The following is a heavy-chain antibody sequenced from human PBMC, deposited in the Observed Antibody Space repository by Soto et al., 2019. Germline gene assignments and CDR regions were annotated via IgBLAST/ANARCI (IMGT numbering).Heavy chain of an antibody. D-gene: IGHD6-19*01. CDR3: ARDRSLAVAGPGWFYP. V-gene: IGHV1-3*01. Sequence: ASVKVSCKASGYTFTTYAMHWVRQAPGQRLEWMGWINAGNGNTKYSQKFQGRVTITRDTSASTAYMELSSLRSEDTAVYYCARDRSLAVAGPGWFYPWGQGTLVTVSS. CDR1: GYTFTTYA. CDR2: INAGNGNT. J-gene: IGHJ5*02.